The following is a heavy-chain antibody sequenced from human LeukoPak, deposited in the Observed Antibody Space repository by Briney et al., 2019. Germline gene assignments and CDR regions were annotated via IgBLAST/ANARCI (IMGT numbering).Heavy chain of an antibody. CDR1: GFTFRSYG. J-gene: IGHJ5*02. CDR3: ARVGTGEYLRRKYFIS. Sequence: GGSLRLSCAASGFTFRSYGMHWVRQAPGKGLEWVAVISYDTNIKSYADSVKGRFTISRDNSKNTLYIQMNSLRVEDTAVYYCARVGTGEYLRRKYFISWGQGTLVTVSS. CDR2: ISYDTNIK. D-gene: IGHD2/OR15-2a*01. V-gene: IGHV3-30*03.